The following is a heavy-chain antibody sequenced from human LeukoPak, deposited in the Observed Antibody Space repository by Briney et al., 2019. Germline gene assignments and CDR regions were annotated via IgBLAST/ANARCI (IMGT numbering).Heavy chain of an antibody. D-gene: IGHD1-26*01. J-gene: IGHJ4*02. V-gene: IGHV3-74*01. Sequence: GGSLRLSCAASGLTFSSYWMHWVRQAPGKGLVWVSRINSDGSSTSYADSVKGRFTISRDNAKNTLYLQMNSLRAEDTAVYYCARRSSGSPPYHFGYRGQGTLVTVSS. CDR1: GLTFSSYW. CDR3: ARRSSGSPPYHFGY. CDR2: INSDGSST.